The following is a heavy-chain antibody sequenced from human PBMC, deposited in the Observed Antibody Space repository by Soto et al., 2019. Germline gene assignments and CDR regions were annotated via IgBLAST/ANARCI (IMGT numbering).Heavy chain of an antibody. CDR3: ARVLSSSSSPWYFDY. Sequence: SETLSLTYTVSGGSISSSYWSWIRQPPGKGLEWIGYISYSGSTNYNPSLKSRVTISLDTSKNQFSLKLSSVTAADTALYSCARVLSSSSSPWYFDYWGQGTLVTVSS. CDR2: ISYSGST. D-gene: IGHD6-13*01. J-gene: IGHJ4*02. CDR1: GGSISSSY. V-gene: IGHV4-59*01.